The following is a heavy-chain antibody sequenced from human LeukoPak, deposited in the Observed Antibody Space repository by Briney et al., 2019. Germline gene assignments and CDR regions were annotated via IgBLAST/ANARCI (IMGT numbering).Heavy chain of an antibody. CDR2: IWYDGSNK. CDR3: ARTSIVVGPAAMGIDY. Sequence: PGGSLRLSCAASGFTFSSYGMHWVRQAPGKGLEWVAVIWYDGSNKYYADSVKGRFTISRDNSKNTLYLQMNSLRAEDTAVYYCARTSIVVGPAAMGIDYWGQGTLVTVSS. CDR1: GFTFSSYG. J-gene: IGHJ4*02. V-gene: IGHV3-33*01. D-gene: IGHD2-2*01.